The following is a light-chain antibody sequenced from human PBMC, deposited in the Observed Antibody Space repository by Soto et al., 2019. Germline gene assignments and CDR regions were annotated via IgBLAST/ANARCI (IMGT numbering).Light chain of an antibody. CDR2: GAS. CDR3: QQYGSSPRT. V-gene: IGKV3-20*01. CDR1: QSVATR. Sequence: EVVLTQSPGTLSVSPGERVTLSCRASQSVATRLAWYQHKPGQAPTLLMSGASTRASGIPDRFSGSGSETDGTLTISRLRSEDSEVYHCQQYGSSPRTFGQGTRVEIK. J-gene: IGKJ1*01.